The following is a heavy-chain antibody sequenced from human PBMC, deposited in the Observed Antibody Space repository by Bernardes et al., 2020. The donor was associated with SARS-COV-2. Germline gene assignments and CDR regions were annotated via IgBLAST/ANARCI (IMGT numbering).Heavy chain of an antibody. CDR1: GFTVSTNY. D-gene: IGHD6-13*01. CDR2: IYPGGNT. Sequence: LRLSCAASGFTVSTNYMSWVRQAPGKGPEWVSVIYPGGNTYSADSVKGRFTISRDNSKNTMFLQMNSLTTEDTAVYYCVRDYPDPADWGQGTLVTVSS. CDR3: VRDYPDPAD. V-gene: IGHV3-66*01. J-gene: IGHJ4*02.